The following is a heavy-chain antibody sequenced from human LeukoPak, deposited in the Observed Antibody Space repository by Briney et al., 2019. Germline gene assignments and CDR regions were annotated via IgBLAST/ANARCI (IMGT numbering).Heavy chain of an antibody. D-gene: IGHD6-13*01. J-gene: IGHJ4*02. Sequence: PSETLSLTCAVYGGSFSGYYWSWIRQPPGKGLEWSGEINHSGSTNYNPSLKSRVTISVDTSKNQFSLKLSSVTAADTAVYYCAKGCGGVAAAGIDYWGQGTLVTVSS. V-gene: IGHV4-34*01. CDR2: INHSGST. CDR3: AKGCGGVAAAGIDY. CDR1: GGSFSGYY.